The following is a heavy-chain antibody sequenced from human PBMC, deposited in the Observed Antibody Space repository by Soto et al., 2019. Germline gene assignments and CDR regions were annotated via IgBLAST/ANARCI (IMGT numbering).Heavy chain of an antibody. CDR2: ISGKNGNT. J-gene: IGHJ4*02. D-gene: IGHD6-19*01. CDR3: ARDSFPLLSVAGTDFDD. Sequence: QVQLVQSGAEVKKPEASVKVSCNASGYTFTSYGIIWVRQAPGLGLEWMGWISGKNGNTNYAQKFKGRVTMTTDTFTSTAYMELRSMRSDDTAVYYCARDSFPLLSVAGTDFDDWGQGTLVTVSS. V-gene: IGHV1-18*01. CDR1: GYTFTSYG.